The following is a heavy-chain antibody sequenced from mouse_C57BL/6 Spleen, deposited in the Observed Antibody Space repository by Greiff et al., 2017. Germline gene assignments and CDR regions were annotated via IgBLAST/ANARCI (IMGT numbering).Heavy chain of an antibody. D-gene: IGHD2-1*01. CDR3: ARMGYYGKTMDY. J-gene: IGHJ4*01. CDR1: GFSLSTSGMG. CDR2: IYWDDDK. Sequence: QVQLKESGPGILQSSQTLSLTCSFSGFSLSTSGMGVSWIRQPSGKGLEWLAHIYWDDDKRYNPSLKSRLTISKDTSRNQVFLKNTSVDTADTATYDCARMGYYGKTMDYWGQGTSVTVSS. V-gene: IGHV8-12*01.